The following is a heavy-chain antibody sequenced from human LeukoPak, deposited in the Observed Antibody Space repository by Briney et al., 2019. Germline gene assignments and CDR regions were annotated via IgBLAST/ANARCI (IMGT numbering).Heavy chain of an antibody. V-gene: IGHV3-21*01. CDR2: ISSSSSYI. CDR3: ARHKHAYDFWSGYYRPSDPNYFDY. J-gene: IGHJ4*02. Sequence: GGSLRLSCAASGFAFINYAMTWVRQAPGKGLEWVSSISSSSSYIYYADSVKGRFTISRDNAKNSLYLQMNSLRAEDTAVYYCARHKHAYDFWSGYYRPSDPNYFDYWGQGTLVTVSS. CDR1: GFAFINYA. D-gene: IGHD3-3*01.